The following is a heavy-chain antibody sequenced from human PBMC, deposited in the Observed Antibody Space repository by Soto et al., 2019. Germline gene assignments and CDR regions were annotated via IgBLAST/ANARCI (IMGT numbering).Heavy chain of an antibody. Sequence: QVQLVESGGAVVQPGKSLRLSCAASGFTFSSYGMYWIRQAPGKGLEWVAAISYDGSNKFHADSVKGRFTISRDNSQNTLYLQMNSLSTEDTAVYYCAKDIVRYTYGACDNWCQGALVTVSS. CDR3: AKDIVRYTYGACDN. D-gene: IGHD5-18*01. CDR1: GFTFSSYG. V-gene: IGHV3-30*18. J-gene: IGHJ4*02. CDR2: ISYDGSNK.